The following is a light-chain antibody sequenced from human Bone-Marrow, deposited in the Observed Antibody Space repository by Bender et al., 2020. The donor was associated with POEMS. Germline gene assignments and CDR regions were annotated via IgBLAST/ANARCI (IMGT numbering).Light chain of an antibody. Sequence: SYDLTQPPSVSVSPGQTATITCSGDNLGAKFVSWYLQKAVQSPVLVIYQDWKRPSGIPERISGSNSGTTATLTISGTQSIDEADYYCQVWDSSTVVFGGGTKLTVL. CDR1: NLGAKF. J-gene: IGLJ2*01. CDR3: QVWDSSTVV. CDR2: QDW. V-gene: IGLV3-1*01.